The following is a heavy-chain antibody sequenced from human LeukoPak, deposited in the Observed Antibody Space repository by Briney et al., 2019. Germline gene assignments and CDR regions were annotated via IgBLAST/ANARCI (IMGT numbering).Heavy chain of an antibody. CDR2: INHSGST. CDR1: GGSFSGYY. Sequence: PSETLSLTCAVYGGSFSGYYWNWIRQPPGKGLEWIGEINHSGSTNYNPSLKSRVTISVDTSKNQFSLKLSSVTAADTAVYYCARGYSSSSEGWFDPWGQGTLVTVSS. V-gene: IGHV4-34*01. CDR3: ARGYSSSSEGWFDP. D-gene: IGHD6-6*01. J-gene: IGHJ5*02.